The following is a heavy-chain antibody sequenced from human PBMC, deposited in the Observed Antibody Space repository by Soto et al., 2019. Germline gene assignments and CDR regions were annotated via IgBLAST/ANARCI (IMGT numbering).Heavy chain of an antibody. D-gene: IGHD2-2*01. CDR2: ISADNGNT. CDR3: ARQPPAARYYYYGRDV. J-gene: IGHJ6*02. Sequence: QVQLVQSGAEVTKPGASVKVSCKASGYTFTIYGISWVRQAPGQGLEWMGWISADNGNTNYAQKIQGRVTMTTDTATSTASMELRSLRSDDTAVYYCARQPPAARYYYYGRDVCGQVTTVAVSS. CDR1: GYTFTIYG. V-gene: IGHV1-18*01.